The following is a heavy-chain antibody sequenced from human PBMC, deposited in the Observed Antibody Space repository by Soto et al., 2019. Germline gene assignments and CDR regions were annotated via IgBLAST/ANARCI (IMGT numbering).Heavy chain of an antibody. V-gene: IGHV4-31*03. D-gene: IGHD3-10*01. CDR2: IYYSGST. CDR3: ARDASEGPNYYYYGMDV. Sequence: QVQLQESGPGLVKPSQTLSLTCTVSGGSISSGGYYWSWIRQHPGKGLEWIGYIYYSGSTYYNPSLKSRVTISVDTSKNQFSLKLSSVTAADTAVYYCARDASEGPNYYYYGMDVWGQGTTVTVSS. J-gene: IGHJ6*02. CDR1: GGSISSGGYY.